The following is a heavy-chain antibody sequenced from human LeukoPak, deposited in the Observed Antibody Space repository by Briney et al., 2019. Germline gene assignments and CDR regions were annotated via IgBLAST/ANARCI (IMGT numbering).Heavy chain of an antibody. V-gene: IGHV3-15*01. D-gene: IGHD1-26*01. CDR3: TPSIVGATTFDY. CDR2: IKTKTDGETT. CDR1: GFTFSNAW. Sequence: GGSLRLSCAASGFTFSNAWMSWVRQAPGKGLEWVGRIKTKTDGETTDYASPVKCRFTISRDDSKNTLYLQMNSLKTEDTAVYFCTPSIVGATTFDYWGQGTLASVSS. J-gene: IGHJ4*02.